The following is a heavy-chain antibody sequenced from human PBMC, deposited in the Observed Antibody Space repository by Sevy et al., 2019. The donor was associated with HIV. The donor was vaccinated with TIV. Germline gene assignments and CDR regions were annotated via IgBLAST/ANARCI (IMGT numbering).Heavy chain of an antibody. V-gene: IGHV1-8*01. J-gene: IGHJ6*02. CDR3: ARGGNGDFWSYEYYYYGMDV. CDR2: MSPNTGAT. CDR1: GYTFTTDD. Sequence: ASVKVSCAAFGYTFTTDDINWVRQAPGQGLEWMGWMSPNTGATGFAQKFQGRVTLTRNKSITTAYMELSSLTYEDTAIYYCARGGNGDFWSYEYYYYGMDVWGQGTTVTVSS. D-gene: IGHD3-3*01.